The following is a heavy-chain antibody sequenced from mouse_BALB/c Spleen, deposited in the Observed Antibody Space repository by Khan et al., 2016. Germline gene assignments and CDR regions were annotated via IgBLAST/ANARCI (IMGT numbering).Heavy chain of an antibody. CDR2: INPSTGYT. V-gene: IGHV1-7*01. CDR3: ARRFVTTVVFDY. CDR1: GYTFTSYW. D-gene: IGHD1-1*01. Sequence: VQLKESGAELAKPGASVKMSCKASGYTFTSYWMHWVKQRPGQGLEWIGYINPSTGYTEYNQKFKDKATLTADKSSSTAYMQLSSLTSEDSAVYYCARRFVTTVVFDYWGQGTTLTVSS. J-gene: IGHJ2*01.